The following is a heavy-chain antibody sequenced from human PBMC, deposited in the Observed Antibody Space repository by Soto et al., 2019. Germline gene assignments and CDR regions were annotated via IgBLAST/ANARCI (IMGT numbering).Heavy chain of an antibody. J-gene: IGHJ3*01. CDR3: ARVWGGAFGF. CDR1: GGSIGSYY. V-gene: IGHV4-59*01. Sequence: SQTLSLPCTVSGGSIGSYYWSCIRQPPGKVLEWIGYIYDSGSTNYDLSLKCLVTISVDTSKNQFSLMLSSVSAADAAVYCCARVWGGAFGFWGQGTMGTVS. D-gene: IGHD3-10*01. CDR2: IYDSGST.